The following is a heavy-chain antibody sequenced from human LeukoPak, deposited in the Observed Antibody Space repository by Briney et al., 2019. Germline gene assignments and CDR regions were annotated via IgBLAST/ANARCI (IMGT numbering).Heavy chain of an antibody. CDR3: AKTRAGNSSGWERGWPMDY. V-gene: IGHV3-23*01. Sequence: GGSLRLSCAASGFTFGSYAIYWVRQAPGKGLECVSGISGSGGITYFADSVKGRFTISRDNSRNTLYLQINSLRAEDTALYYFAKTRAGNSSGWERGWPMDYWGQGTLVTVSS. CDR2: ISGSGGIT. CDR1: GFTFGSYA. D-gene: IGHD6-19*01. J-gene: IGHJ4*02.